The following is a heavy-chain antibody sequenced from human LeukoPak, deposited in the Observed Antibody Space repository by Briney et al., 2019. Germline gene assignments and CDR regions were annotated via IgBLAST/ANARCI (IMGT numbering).Heavy chain of an antibody. Sequence: PGGSLRLSCAASGFTFSSYSMNWVRQAPGKGLEWVSSMRSDGSYRFYADSVKGRFTISRDNAKNSVYLEMNSLRAEDLAVYYCAREGTHNWYFDLWGRGTLVAVSS. J-gene: IGHJ2*01. D-gene: IGHD3-10*01. V-gene: IGHV3-21*01. CDR3: AREGTHNWYFDL. CDR1: GFTFSSYS. CDR2: MRSDGSYR.